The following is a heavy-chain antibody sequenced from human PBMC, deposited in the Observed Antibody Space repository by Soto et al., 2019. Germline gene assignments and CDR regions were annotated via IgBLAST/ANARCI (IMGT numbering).Heavy chain of an antibody. CDR2: IYYSGST. CDR3: ARADDFSDRFDY. V-gene: IGHV4-30-4*01. J-gene: IGHJ4*02. CDR1: GGSVWSCVVY. Sequence: KPSWSIALSCAACGGSVWSCVVYWRWIRQPPGKGLELIGNIYYSGSTYYNPSLRSRAIMSVDTSQNQFSLKLSSLTAADTAVYFCARADDFSDRFDYWGQGALVTVSS. D-gene: IGHD4-17*01.